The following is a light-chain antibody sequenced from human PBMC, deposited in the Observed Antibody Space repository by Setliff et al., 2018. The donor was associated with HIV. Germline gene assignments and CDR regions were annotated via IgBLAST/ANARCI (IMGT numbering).Light chain of an antibody. CDR3: SSYTSSNTSYV. J-gene: IGLJ1*01. CDR1: SSDVGGYSY. CDR2: EVT. Sequence: QSVLTQPASVSGSPGQSITISCTGTSSDVGGYSYVSWYQQHPGKAPKLIIYEVTNRPSGVSNRFSGSKSGNTASLTISGLQAEEEADYYCSSYTSSNTSYVFGAGTKVTVL. V-gene: IGLV2-14*01.